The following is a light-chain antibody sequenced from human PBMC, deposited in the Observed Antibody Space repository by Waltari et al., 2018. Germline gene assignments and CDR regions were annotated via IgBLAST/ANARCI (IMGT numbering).Light chain of an antibody. Sequence: DIQMTQSPSTLSASVGDRVTITCRASQTISSWLAWYEQTPGKPPKVLIYKASSLESGVPSTFSGSGSGTEFTLTISSLQPADFATYYCQQYDSYPFTFGPGTRVDIK. CDR3: QQYDSYPFT. J-gene: IGKJ3*01. CDR2: KAS. CDR1: QTISSW. V-gene: IGKV1-5*03.